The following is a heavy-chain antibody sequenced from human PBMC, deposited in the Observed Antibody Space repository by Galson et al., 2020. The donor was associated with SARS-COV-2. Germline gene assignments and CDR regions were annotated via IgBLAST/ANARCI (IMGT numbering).Heavy chain of an antibody. CDR2: IYYSGST. CDR3: AGGYCTNGVCYSLDY. D-gene: IGHD2-8*01. Sequence: SETLSLTCTVSGGSISSYYWSWIRQPPGKGLEWIGYIYYSGSTNYNPSLKSRVTISVDTSKNQFSLKLSSVTAADTAVYYCAGGYCTNGVCYSLDYWGQGTLVTVSS. CDR1: GGSISSYY. V-gene: IGHV4-59*01. J-gene: IGHJ4*02.